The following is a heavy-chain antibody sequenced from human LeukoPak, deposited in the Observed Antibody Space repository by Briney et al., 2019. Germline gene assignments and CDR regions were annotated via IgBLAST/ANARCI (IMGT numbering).Heavy chain of an antibody. CDR2: IYYSGST. Sequence: SETLSLTCTVSGGSISSYYWSWIRQPPGKGLEWIGYIYYSGSTNYNPSLKSRVTISVDTSKNQFSLKLSSVTAADTAVYYCARAVRSSGYFDYWGQGTLVTVSS. D-gene: IGHD3-22*01. V-gene: IGHV4-59*01. CDR3: ARAVRSSGYFDY. J-gene: IGHJ4*02. CDR1: GGSISSYY.